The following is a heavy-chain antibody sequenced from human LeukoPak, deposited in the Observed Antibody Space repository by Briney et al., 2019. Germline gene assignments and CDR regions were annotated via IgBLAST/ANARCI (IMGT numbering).Heavy chain of an antibody. CDR2: IRYDGNNK. Sequence: GGSLRLSCVASRFTFRSYGLDGVRQAPGKGLEWVAFIRYDGNNKDYADSVKGRFTISRDNSKNTLYLQMNRLRAEDTAVYYCAKGFGDLVAFDIWGQGTMVTVSS. J-gene: IGHJ3*02. CDR1: RFTFRSYG. V-gene: IGHV3-30*02. D-gene: IGHD4-17*01. CDR3: AKGFGDLVAFDI.